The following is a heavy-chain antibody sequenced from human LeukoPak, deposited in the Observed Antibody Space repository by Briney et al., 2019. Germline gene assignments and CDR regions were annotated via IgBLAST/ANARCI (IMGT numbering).Heavy chain of an antibody. D-gene: IGHD3-10*01. J-gene: IGHJ4*02. CDR3: ARDLSEYGWFGELYY. V-gene: IGHV3-74*01. Sequence: GGSLRLSCAASGFTFSSYWMHWVRHAPGKGLVWVSRINSDGSTTSYADSVKGRLTISRDNAKHTLYLQMNSLRPEDTAVYFCARDLSEYGWFGELYYWGQGTLVTVSS. CDR2: INSDGSTT. CDR1: GFTFSSYW.